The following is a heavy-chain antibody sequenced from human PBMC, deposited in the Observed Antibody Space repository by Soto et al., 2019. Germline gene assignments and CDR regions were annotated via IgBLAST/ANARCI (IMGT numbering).Heavy chain of an antibody. Sequence: WETLSLTGTVSGGSISRYYWSWIRQPAGKGLEWIGRIYTSGSTNYNPSLKSRVTMSVDTSKNQFSLKLSSVTAADTAVYYCARGQIDFWSGYYTNWFDPWGQGTLVTVSS. D-gene: IGHD3-3*01. CDR2: IYTSGST. V-gene: IGHV4-4*07. CDR3: ARGQIDFWSGYYTNWFDP. CDR1: GGSISRYY. J-gene: IGHJ5*02.